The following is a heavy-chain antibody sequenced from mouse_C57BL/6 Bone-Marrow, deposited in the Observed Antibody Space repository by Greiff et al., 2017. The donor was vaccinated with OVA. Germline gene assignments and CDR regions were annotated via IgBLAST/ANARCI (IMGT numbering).Heavy chain of an antibody. CDR1: GYTFTSYW. V-gene: IGHV1-69*01. D-gene: IGHD3-2*02. Sequence: QVQLKQPGAELVMPGASVKLSCKASGYTFTSYWMHWVKQRPGQGLEWIGEIDPSDSYTNYNQKFKGKSTLTVDKSSSTAYMQLSSLTSEDSAVYYCASGRQLRLLYFDYWGQGTTLTVSS. J-gene: IGHJ2*01. CDR2: IDPSDSYT. CDR3: ASGRQLRLLYFDY.